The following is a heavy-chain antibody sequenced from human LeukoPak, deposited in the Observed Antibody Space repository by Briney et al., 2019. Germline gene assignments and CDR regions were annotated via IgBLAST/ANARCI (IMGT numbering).Heavy chain of an antibody. CDR1: GFTFSSYE. Sequence: GGSLRLSCAGSGFTFSSYEMNWVRQAPGKGLEWLSYISSSGSTIYYADSMRGRFTISRDNAKNSLYLQMNTLIDEDTAVYYCARPNYYDSTGYYQGAFDIWGQGTMVSVSS. V-gene: IGHV3-48*03. CDR3: ARPNYYDSTGYYQGAFDI. CDR2: ISSSGSTI. J-gene: IGHJ3*02. D-gene: IGHD3-22*01.